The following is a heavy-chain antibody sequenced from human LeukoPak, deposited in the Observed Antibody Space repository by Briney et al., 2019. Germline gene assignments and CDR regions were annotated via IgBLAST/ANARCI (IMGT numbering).Heavy chain of an antibody. CDR3: ARDVEYCSGGSCYAYDY. D-gene: IGHD2-15*01. CDR1: GFTASSNY. CDR2: IYSGGST. Sequence: PGGSLRLSCAASGFTASSNYMSWVRQAPGKGLEWVSVIYSGGSTYYADSMKGRFTISRDNSKNTLYLQMNSLRAEDTAVYYCARDVEYCSGGSCYAYDYWGQGTLVTVSS. J-gene: IGHJ4*02. V-gene: IGHV3-53*01.